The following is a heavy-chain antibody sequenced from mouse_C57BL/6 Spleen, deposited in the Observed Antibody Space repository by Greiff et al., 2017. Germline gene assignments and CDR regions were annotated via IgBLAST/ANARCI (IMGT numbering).Heavy chain of an antibody. CDR2: IDPSDSET. Sequence: QVQLQQPGAELVRPGSSVKLSCKASGYTFTSYWMHWVKQRPIQGLEWIGNIDPSDSETPYNQKFKDKATLTVDKSSSTAYMQLSSLTSEDSAVYYCAREIYYGNYVDYWGQGTTLTVSS. J-gene: IGHJ2*01. V-gene: IGHV1-52*01. CDR1: GYTFTSYW. D-gene: IGHD2-1*01. CDR3: AREIYYGNYVDY.